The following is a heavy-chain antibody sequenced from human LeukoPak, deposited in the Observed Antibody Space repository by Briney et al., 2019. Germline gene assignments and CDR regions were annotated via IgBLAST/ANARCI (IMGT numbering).Heavy chain of an antibody. CDR3: ARGSYRAPDIVVVPAATGFDY. D-gene: IGHD2-2*01. CDR1: GGSFSGYY. J-gene: IGHJ4*02. Sequence: SETLSLTCAVYGGSFSGYYWSWIRQPPGKGLEWIGEINHSGSTNYNPSLKSRVTISVDTSKNQFSLKLSSVTAADTAVYYCARGSYRAPDIVVVPAATGFDYWGQGTLVTVS. V-gene: IGHV4-34*01. CDR2: INHSGST.